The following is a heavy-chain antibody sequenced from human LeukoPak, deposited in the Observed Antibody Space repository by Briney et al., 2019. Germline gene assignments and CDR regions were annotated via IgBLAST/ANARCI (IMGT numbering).Heavy chain of an antibody. J-gene: IGHJ4*02. D-gene: IGHD2-8*01. V-gene: IGHV3-48*03. Sequence: PSGGSLRLSCAASGFTFSSYEMNWVGQAPGKGLEWVSYISVSGSTIYYADSVKGRFTISRDNAKNSLFLQMNSLRAEDTAVYYCARSRTYPFDYWGQGTLVTVPS. CDR1: GFTFSSYE. CDR3: ARSRTYPFDY. CDR2: ISVSGSTI.